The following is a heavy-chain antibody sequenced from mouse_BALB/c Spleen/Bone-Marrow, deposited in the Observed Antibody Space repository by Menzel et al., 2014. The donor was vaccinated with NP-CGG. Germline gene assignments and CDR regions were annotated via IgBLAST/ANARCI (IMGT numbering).Heavy chain of an antibody. CDR3: ARDGYDRVYAMDY. CDR1: GYSFTGYT. J-gene: IGHJ4*01. CDR2: INPYNGGT. Sequence: VQLKESGPELVKPGASMKISCKASGYSFTGYTMNWVKQSHGKNLEWIGLINPYNGGTSYNQKFKGKATLTVDKSSSTVYMELLSLTSEDSAVYYCARDGYDRVYAMDYWGQGTSVTVSS. D-gene: IGHD2-2*01. V-gene: IGHV1-18*01.